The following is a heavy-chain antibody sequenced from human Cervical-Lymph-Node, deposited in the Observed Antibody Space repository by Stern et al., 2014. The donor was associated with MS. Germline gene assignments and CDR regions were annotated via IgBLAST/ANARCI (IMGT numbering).Heavy chain of an antibody. Sequence: VQLVESGGGVVQPGRSLRLSCAASGFTFSRHAMHWVRQAPGKGLEWEAVISHDGTKNYYADSVKGRFTISRDNSKNTLYLQMNSLRVEDTALFYCARDFGYTFIRGPENAQYGMDVWGQGTTVTVSS. CDR1: GFTFSRHA. J-gene: IGHJ6*02. CDR2: ISHDGTKN. CDR3: ARDFGYTFIRGPENAQYGMDV. D-gene: IGHD5-24*01. V-gene: IGHV3-30-3*01.